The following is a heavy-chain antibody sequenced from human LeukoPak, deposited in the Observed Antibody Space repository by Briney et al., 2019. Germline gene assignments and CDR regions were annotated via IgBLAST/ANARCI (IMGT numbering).Heavy chain of an antibody. D-gene: IGHD4-17*01. J-gene: IGHJ4*02. V-gene: IGHV3-23*01. Sequence: GGSLRLSCAASGFTFSSYAMSWVRQAPGKGLEWVSAISGSGGSTYYADPVKGRFTISRDNSKNTLYLQMNSLRAEDTAVYYCAKVLSSGLRNWDYWGQGTLVTVSS. CDR1: GFTFSSYA. CDR2: ISGSGGST. CDR3: AKVLSSGLRNWDY.